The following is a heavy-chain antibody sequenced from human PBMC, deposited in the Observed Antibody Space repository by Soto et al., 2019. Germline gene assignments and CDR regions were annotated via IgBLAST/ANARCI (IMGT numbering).Heavy chain of an antibody. Sequence: SETLSLTCAVYGGSFSGYYWSWIRQPPGKGLEWIGEINHSGSTNYNPSLKSRVTISVDTSKNQFSLKLSSVTAADTAVYYCARGPANDYRLINFDYWGQGTLVTVSS. V-gene: IGHV4-34*01. J-gene: IGHJ4*02. CDR1: GGSFSGYY. CDR3: ARGPANDYRLINFDY. D-gene: IGHD4-4*01. CDR2: INHSGST.